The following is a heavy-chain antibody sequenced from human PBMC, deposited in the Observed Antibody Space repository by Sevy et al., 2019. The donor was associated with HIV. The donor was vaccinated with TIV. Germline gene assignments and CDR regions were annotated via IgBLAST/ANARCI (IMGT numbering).Heavy chain of an antibody. CDR2: IKQDGSGK. CDR3: ARDSYSSGWEANDY. CDR1: GFTFSSYW. D-gene: IGHD6-19*01. Sequence: GGSLRLSCAASGFTFSSYWMSWVRQAPGKGLEWVANIKQDGSGKYYVDSVKGRLTISRDNAKNSLYLQMNSLRAEDTAVYYCARDSYSSGWEANDYWGQGTLVTVSS. J-gene: IGHJ4*02. V-gene: IGHV3-7*01.